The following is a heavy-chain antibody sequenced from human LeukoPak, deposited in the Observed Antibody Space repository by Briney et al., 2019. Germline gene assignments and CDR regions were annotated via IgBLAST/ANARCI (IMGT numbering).Heavy chain of an antibody. Sequence: SETLSLTCAVYGGSFSGYYWSWIRRPPGKGLEWIGEINHSGSTNYNPSLKSRVTISVDTSKNQFSLKLSSVTAADTAVYYCARGGYVLRYFDWLYPPRPPHFDYWGQGTLVTVSS. CDR1: GGSFSGYY. V-gene: IGHV4-34*01. J-gene: IGHJ4*02. CDR2: INHSGST. CDR3: ARGGYVLRYFDWLYPPRPPHFDY. D-gene: IGHD3-9*01.